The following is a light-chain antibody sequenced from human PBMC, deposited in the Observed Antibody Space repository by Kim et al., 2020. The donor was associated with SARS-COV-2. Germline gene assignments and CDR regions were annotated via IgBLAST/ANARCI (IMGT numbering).Light chain of an antibody. J-gene: IGLJ1*01. Sequence: VTICWYATSGDFGWYGGYTYVSRYQQHPGKAPKLIIYEVTKRSSGVPNRFSGSKSGNTASLTVSGLQAEDEADYYCTTHANNNYIFGTGTKVTVL. CDR1: SGDFGWYGGYTY. CDR2: EVT. V-gene: IGLV2-8*01. CDR3: TTHANNNYI.